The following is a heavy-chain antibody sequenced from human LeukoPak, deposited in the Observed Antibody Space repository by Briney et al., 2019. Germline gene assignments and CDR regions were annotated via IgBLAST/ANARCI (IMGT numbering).Heavy chain of an antibody. Sequence: GGSLRLSCAVSGFTFRSYWMSWVRQAPGKGLEWVANIKQDGSEKYYADSVKGRFTISRDNAKNSLYLQMNSLRAEDMALYYCAKDYSPYSSSDGIDYWGQGTLVTVSS. D-gene: IGHD6-6*01. CDR1: GFTFRSYW. J-gene: IGHJ4*02. CDR3: AKDYSPYSSSDGIDY. CDR2: IKQDGSEK. V-gene: IGHV3-7*03.